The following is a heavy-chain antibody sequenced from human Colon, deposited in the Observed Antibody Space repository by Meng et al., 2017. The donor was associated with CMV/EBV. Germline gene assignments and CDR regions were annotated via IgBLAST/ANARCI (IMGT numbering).Heavy chain of an antibody. CDR2: INPNSGGT. CDR3: ATVSSGYYLYFQH. V-gene: IGHV1-2*02. J-gene: IGHJ1*01. D-gene: IGHD3-22*01. Sequence: VLLGKSWAKVKKPGASVKVSCKASGYTFTGYYMHWVRQAPGQGLEWMGWINPNSGGTNYAQKFQGRVTMTRDTSISTAYMELSRLRSDDTAVYYCATVSSGYYLYFQHWGQGTLVTVSS. CDR1: GYTFTGYY.